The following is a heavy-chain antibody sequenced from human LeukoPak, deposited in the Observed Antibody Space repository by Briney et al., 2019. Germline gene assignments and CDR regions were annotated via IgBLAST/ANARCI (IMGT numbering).Heavy chain of an antibody. D-gene: IGHD3-22*01. CDR1: GGSISSGGYY. Sequence: TSETLSLTCTVSGGSISSGGYYWSWIRQHPGKGLEWIGYIYYSGSTYYNPSLKSRVTISVDTSKNQFSLKLSSVTAADTAVYYCARAGVYDSSGYPPFDYWGQGTLVTVSS. V-gene: IGHV4-31*03. CDR3: ARAGVYDSSGYPPFDY. CDR2: IYYSGST. J-gene: IGHJ4*02.